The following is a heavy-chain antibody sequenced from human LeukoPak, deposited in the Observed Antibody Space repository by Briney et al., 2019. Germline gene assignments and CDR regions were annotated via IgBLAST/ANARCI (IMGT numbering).Heavy chain of an antibody. CDR2: ISSSSGPI. CDR1: GFTFSTYI. V-gene: IGHV3-48*01. J-gene: IGHJ3*02. Sequence: PGGSLRLSCAASGFTFSTYIMNWVRQAPGKGLEWVSYISSSSGPIYYAASVKGRFTISRDNAKNSLYLQTNSLRAEDTGVYYCARQEPGFDIWGQGTMVNVSS. D-gene: IGHD1-14*01. CDR3: ARQEPGFDI.